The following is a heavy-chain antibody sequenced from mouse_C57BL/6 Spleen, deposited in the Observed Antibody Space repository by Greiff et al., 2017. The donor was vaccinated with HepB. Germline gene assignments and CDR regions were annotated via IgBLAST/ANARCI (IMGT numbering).Heavy chain of an antibody. CDR2: ISSGSSTI. J-gene: IGHJ1*03. Sequence: EVMLVESGGGLVKPGGSLKLSCAASGFTFSDYGMHWVRQAPEKGLEWVAYISSGSSTIYYADTVKGRFTISRDNAKNTLFLQMNSLRSEDTAMYYCARRVTSFADWYFDVWGTGTTVTVSS. V-gene: IGHV5-17*01. CDR1: GFTFSDYG. D-gene: IGHD2-5*01. CDR3: ARRVTSFADWYFDV.